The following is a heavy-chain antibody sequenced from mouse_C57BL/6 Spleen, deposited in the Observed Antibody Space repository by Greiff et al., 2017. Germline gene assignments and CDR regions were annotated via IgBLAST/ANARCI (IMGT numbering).Heavy chain of an antibody. CDR2: IWRGGST. V-gene: IGHV2-5*01. Sequence: QVQLQQSGPGLVQPSQSLSITCTVSGFSLTSYGVHWVRQSPGKGLEWLGVIWRGGSTDYNAAFMSRLSITKDNSKSQVFFKMNSLQADDTAIYYCAKTTTVVAPYYAMDYWGQGTSVTVCS. D-gene: IGHD1-1*01. CDR3: AKTTTVVAPYYAMDY. CDR1: GFSLTSYG. J-gene: IGHJ4*01.